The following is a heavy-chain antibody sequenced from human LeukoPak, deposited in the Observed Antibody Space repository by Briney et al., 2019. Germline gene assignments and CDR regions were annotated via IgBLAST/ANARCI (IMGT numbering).Heavy chain of an antibody. D-gene: IGHD3-22*01. V-gene: IGHV3-30*19. J-gene: IGHJ4*02. Sequence: PGRSLRLSCAASGFTFSSYGMHWVRQAPGKGLEWVAVISYDGSNKYYADSVKGRFTISRDNSKNTLYLQMNSLRAEDTAVYYCARDRAPYDSSGYDFDYWGQGTLVTVSS. CDR1: GFTFSSYG. CDR3: ARDRAPYDSSGYDFDY. CDR2: ISYDGSNK.